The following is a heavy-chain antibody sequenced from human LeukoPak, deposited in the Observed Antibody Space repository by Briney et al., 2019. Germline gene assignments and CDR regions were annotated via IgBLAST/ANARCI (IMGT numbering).Heavy chain of an antibody. J-gene: IGHJ5*02. V-gene: IGHV3-7*01. Sequence: GGSLRLSCAASGFTFSSYWMSWVRQAPGKGLEWVANIKQDGSEKYYVDSVKGRFTISRNNAKNSLYLQMNSLRAEDTAVYYCARDDCSSISCYHNWFDPWGQGTLVTVSS. CDR3: ARDDCSSISCYHNWFDP. CDR1: GFTFSSYW. CDR2: IKQDGSEK. D-gene: IGHD2-2*01.